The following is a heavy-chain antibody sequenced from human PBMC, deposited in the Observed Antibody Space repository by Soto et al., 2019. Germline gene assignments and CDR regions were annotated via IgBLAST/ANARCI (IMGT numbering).Heavy chain of an antibody. Sequence: EVQLVESGGNLVQPGGSLRLSCSASGFTFSSYWMSWVRQAPGKGLEWVANIKQDGSEEYYLDSVEGRFAISRDNAKNSRYLQMNSLRAEDTAVYYCARLYADCWSGFPWGQGTLVTVSS. CDR2: IKQDGSEE. CDR1: GFTFSSYW. V-gene: IGHV3-7*01. D-gene: IGHD3-3*01. CDR3: ARLYADCWSGFP. J-gene: IGHJ5*02.